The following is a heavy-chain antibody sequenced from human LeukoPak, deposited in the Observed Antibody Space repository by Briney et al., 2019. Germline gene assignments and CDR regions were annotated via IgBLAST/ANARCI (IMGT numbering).Heavy chain of an antibody. CDR1: GGSFSGYY. CDR3: ARRYCSSTSCYLFSWFDP. V-gene: IGHV4-34*01. J-gene: IGHJ5*02. Sequence: SETLSLTCAVYGGSFSGYYWSWIRQPPGKGLEWIGEINRSGSTNYNPSLKSRVTISVDTSKNQFSLKLSSVTAADTAVYYCARRYCSSTSCYLFSWFDPWGQGTLVTVSS. D-gene: IGHD2-2*01. CDR2: INRSGST.